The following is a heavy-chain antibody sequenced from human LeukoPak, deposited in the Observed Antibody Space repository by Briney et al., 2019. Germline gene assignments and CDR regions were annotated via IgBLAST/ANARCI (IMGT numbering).Heavy chain of an antibody. D-gene: IGHD5-18*01. CDR3: ARDAPSGKSYSNDLNWFDS. V-gene: IGHV4-39*07. CDR2: IYYSGST. J-gene: IGHJ5*01. CDR1: SGSISSDQSY. Sequence: SETLSLTCIVSSGSISSDQSYWGWIRQPPGKGLEWLGTIYYSGSTYINPSLRGRVTLSADTSKNQYSLRLNSVTAADTAVYFCARDAPSGKSYSNDLNWFDSWGQGILVTVSS.